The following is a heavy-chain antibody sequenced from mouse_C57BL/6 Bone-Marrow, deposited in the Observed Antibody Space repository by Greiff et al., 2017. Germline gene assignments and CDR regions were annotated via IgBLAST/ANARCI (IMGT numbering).Heavy chain of an antibody. Sequence: QVQLKESGAELVRPGTSVKMSCKASGYTFTNYWIGWAKQRPGHGLEWIGDIYPGGGYTNYNENFKGKATLTADKSSSTAYMPFSSLTSEDSAIYYCARAITTCFDYWGQGTTLTVSS. CDR2: IYPGGGYT. V-gene: IGHV1-63*01. CDR3: ARAITTCFDY. J-gene: IGHJ2*01. CDR1: GYTFTNYW. D-gene: IGHD2-4*01.